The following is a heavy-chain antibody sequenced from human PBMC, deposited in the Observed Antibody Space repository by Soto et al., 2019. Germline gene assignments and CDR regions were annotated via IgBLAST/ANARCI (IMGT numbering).Heavy chain of an antibody. CDR1: GGTFSSYA. J-gene: IGHJ6*02. CDR2: IIPIFGTA. Sequence: QVQLVQSGAEVKKPGSSVKVSCKASGGTFSSYAISWVRQAPGQGLEWMGGIIPIFGTANYAQKFQGRVTITADESTSTADMELSSLRSEDTAVYYCARGVVGATTGYYYYGMDVWGQGTTVTVSS. D-gene: IGHD1-26*01. CDR3: ARGVVGATTGYYYYGMDV. V-gene: IGHV1-69*01.